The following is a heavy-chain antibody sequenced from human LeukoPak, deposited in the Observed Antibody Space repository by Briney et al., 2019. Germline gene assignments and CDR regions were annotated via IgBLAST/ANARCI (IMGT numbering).Heavy chain of an antibody. CDR3: TRSRYCSSTSCYGMDV. CDR2: IYYSGST. CDR1: GGSISSGGYY. V-gene: IGHV4-31*03. D-gene: IGHD2-2*01. J-gene: IGHJ6*02. Sequence: TLSLTCTVSGGSISSGGYYWTWIRQHPGKGLEWIGYIYYSGSTYYNPSLTSRVTISVDTSKNQFSLKLSSVTAADTAAYYCTRSRYCSSTSCYGMDVWGQGTTVTVSS.